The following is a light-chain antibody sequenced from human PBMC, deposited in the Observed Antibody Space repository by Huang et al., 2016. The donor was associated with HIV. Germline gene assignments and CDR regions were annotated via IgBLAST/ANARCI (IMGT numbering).Light chain of an antibody. V-gene: IGKV3-15*01. Sequence: ERVMTQSPATVSLSPGERATLSCRASLSVSTNLAWYQQRPGQAPRLLIYGASTRATGIPARFSGGGCGAEFTLTISSLQSEDFAVYYCQQYDNWPLTFGGGTKVQIK. CDR3: QQYDNWPLT. CDR2: GAS. CDR1: LSVSTN. J-gene: IGKJ4*01.